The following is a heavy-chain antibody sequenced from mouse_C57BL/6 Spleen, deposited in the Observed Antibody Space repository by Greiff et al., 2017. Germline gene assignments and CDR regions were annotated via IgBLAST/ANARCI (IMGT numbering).Heavy chain of an antibody. V-gene: IGHV1-61*01. Sequence: QVQLQQPGAELVRPGSSVKLSCKASGYTFTSYWMDWVKQRPGQGLEWIGNIYPSDSETHYNQKFKDKATMTVDKSSSTASLLLSSLTSEDSAVYYCARTSNYFDYWGQGTTLTVSS. CDR1: GYTFTSYW. CDR3: ARTSNYFDY. CDR2: IYPSDSET. J-gene: IGHJ2*01.